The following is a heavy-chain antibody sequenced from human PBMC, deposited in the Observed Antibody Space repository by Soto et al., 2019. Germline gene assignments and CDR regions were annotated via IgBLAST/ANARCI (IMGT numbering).Heavy chain of an antibody. CDR3: ASVSVDVPE. Sequence: QLVQSGAEVKKPGASVRVSCKTSGPTFIAYYIHWVRQAPGQGLEWMGWIDPKSGGTTYEQKFLGRVTIARDPFINTAYMDLDRPTTDHTAVFYFASVSVDVPEWGQGTLITLSS. V-gene: IGHV1-2*02. CDR2: IDPKSGGT. CDR1: GPTFIAYY. D-gene: IGHD3-16*01. J-gene: IGHJ1*01.